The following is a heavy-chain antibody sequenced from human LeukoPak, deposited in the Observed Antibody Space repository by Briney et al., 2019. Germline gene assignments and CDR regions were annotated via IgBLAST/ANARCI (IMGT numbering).Heavy chain of an antibody. D-gene: IGHD3-16*01. J-gene: IGHJ4*02. V-gene: IGHV3-66*01. CDR1: GFTVSTNH. Sequence: GGSLRLSCAASGFTVSTNHMSWVRQSPGEGLEWVSVTYRGGTSDYGDFVKDRFSSYRDSSKNTLDLQMNSLRAEDTAVYYCARVLGSPSYFDDWGQGTLVTVSP. CDR3: ARVLGSPSYFDD. CDR2: TYRGGTS.